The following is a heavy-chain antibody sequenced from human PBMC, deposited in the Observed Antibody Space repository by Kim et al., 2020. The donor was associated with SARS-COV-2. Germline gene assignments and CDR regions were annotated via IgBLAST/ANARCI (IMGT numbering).Heavy chain of an antibody. CDR1: GGSISSGDYY. D-gene: IGHD6-19*01. V-gene: IGHV4-30-4*01. Sequence: SETLSLTCTVSGGSISSGDYYWSWIRQPPGKGLEWIGYIYYSGSSYYNSSIKSRVTISVDTSKNQFSLKLSYVTADDTAVYYCARVDRGWYIDYWGQGT. J-gene: IGHJ4*02. CDR3: ARVDRGWYIDY. CDR2: IYYSGSS.